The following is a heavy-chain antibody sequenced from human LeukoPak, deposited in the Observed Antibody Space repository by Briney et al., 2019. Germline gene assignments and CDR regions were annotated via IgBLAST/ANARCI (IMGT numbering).Heavy chain of an antibody. Sequence: PSETLSLTCTVSGGSISSGSYYWSWIRQPAGKGLEWIGRIYTSGSTNYNPSLKSRVTMSVDTSKNQFSLRLSSVTAADTAVYYCARGIHDYGDYPPWFDPWGQGTLVSVSS. V-gene: IGHV4-61*02. CDR2: IYTSGST. CDR3: ARGIHDYGDYPPWFDP. D-gene: IGHD4-17*01. J-gene: IGHJ5*02. CDR1: GGSISSGSYY.